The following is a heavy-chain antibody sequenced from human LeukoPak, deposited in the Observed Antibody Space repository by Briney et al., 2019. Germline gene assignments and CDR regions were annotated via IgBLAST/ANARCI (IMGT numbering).Heavy chain of an antibody. CDR1: GYTFTSYD. CDR2: MNPNSGNT. D-gene: IGHD3-9*01. Sequence: ASVKVSCKASGYTFTSYDINWERQATGQGLEWMGWMNPNSGNTGYAQKFQGRVTMTRNTSISTAYMELSSLRSEDTAVYYCARGLLYYDILTGYYYWGQGTLVTVSS. J-gene: IGHJ4*02. CDR3: ARGLLYYDILTGYYY. V-gene: IGHV1-8*01.